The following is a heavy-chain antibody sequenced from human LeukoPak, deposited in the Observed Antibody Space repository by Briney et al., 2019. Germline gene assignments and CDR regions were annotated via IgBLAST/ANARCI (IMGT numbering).Heavy chain of an antibody. CDR2: IIPILGIA. Sequence: ASVKVSCKASGYTFTSYAISWVRQAPGQGLEWMGRIIPILGIANYAQKFQGRVTITADKSTSTAYMELSSLRSEDTAVYYCARKLQSYYYYGMDVWGQGTTVTVSS. CDR1: GYTFTSYA. J-gene: IGHJ6*02. D-gene: IGHD1-7*01. CDR3: ARKLQSYYYYGMDV. V-gene: IGHV1-69*04.